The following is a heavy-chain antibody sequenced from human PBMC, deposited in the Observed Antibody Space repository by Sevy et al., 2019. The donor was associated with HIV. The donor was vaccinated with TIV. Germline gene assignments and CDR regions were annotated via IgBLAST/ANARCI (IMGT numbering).Heavy chain of an antibody. D-gene: IGHD3-16*01. CDR2: INSDGSST. CDR1: GFTFSSYW. Sequence: GGSLRLSCAASGFTFSSYWMHWVRQAPGKGRVGVSRINSDGSSTSYADSVKGRFTISRDNAKNTLYLQRNSLRAEDTAVYYCASAITGGRDYWGQGTLVTVSS. J-gene: IGHJ4*02. V-gene: IGHV3-74*01. CDR3: ASAITGGRDY.